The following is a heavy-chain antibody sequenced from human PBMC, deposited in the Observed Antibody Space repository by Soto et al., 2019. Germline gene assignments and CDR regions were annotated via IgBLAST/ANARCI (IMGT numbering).Heavy chain of an antibody. CDR2: ISGSGGST. Sequence: GRSRRLSCAASGFTFSSYAMSWVRQAPGKGLEWVSAISGSGGSTYYADSVKGRFTISXXXAXXSXXLXXNXXRAXDTAIYFFARGGYVNGWIFDYWGQGSLVTVSS. V-gene: IGHV3-23*01. J-gene: IGHJ4*01. CDR1: GFTFSSYA. CDR3: ARGGYVNGWIFDY. D-gene: IGHD6-19*01.